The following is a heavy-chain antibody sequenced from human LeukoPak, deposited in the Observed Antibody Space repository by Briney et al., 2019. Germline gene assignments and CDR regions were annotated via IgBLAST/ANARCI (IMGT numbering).Heavy chain of an antibody. Sequence: GGSLTLSCAVSGFTFSNTWMRWVRQAPGKGLEWVDRIKSKTDSGTTDYAAPVKGRFSISRHDSKNTLYLQMNSRKTEDTAVYYCTTDESYWGQGTLVTVCS. J-gene: IGHJ4*02. CDR1: GFTFSNTW. V-gene: IGHV3-15*01. CDR3: TTDESY. CDR2: IKSKTDSGTT.